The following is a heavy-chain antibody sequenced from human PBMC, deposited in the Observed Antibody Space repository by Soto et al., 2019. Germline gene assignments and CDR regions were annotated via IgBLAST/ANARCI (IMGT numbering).Heavy chain of an antibody. Sequence: PGGSLRLSCAAPGFSFNIFAMNWVRQAPGQGLEWVSGISGGGGSTYYADSVKGRFTISRDNSNNTLYLQMNSLRAEDTAVYYCAKDPTSYDSSAQFDSWGQGTLVTVSS. D-gene: IGHD3-22*01. J-gene: IGHJ4*02. CDR1: GFSFNIFA. V-gene: IGHV3-23*01. CDR3: AKDPTSYDSSAQFDS. CDR2: ISGGGGST.